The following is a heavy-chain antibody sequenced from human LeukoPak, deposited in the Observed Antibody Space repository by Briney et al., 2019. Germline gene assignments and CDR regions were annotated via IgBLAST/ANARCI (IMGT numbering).Heavy chain of an antibody. J-gene: IGHJ6*03. CDR2: INQDGGEK. Sequence: GGSLRLSCAASGFTFSSYWMSWVRQAPGKGLEWVANINQDGGEKYYVGSVKGRFTISRDTAKNPLYLQMNSLRAEDTAVYYCARVRYDYYDSSGYIYYYYMDVWGTGTTVTVSS. CDR3: ARVRYDYYDSSGYIYYYYMDV. V-gene: IGHV3-7*01. CDR1: GFTFSSYW. D-gene: IGHD3-22*01.